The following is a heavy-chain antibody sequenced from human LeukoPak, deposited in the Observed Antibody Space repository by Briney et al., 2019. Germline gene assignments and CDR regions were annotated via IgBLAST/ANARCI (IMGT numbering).Heavy chain of an antibody. J-gene: IGHJ6*03. Sequence: PSETLSLTCTVSGGSISSSSYYWGWIRQPPGKGLERIGSIYYSGSTYYNPSLKSRVTISVDTSKNQFSLKLSSVTAADTAVSYCAREPGVTYYYYYMDVWGKGTTVTVSS. D-gene: IGHD3-10*01. CDR3: AREPGVTYYYYYMDV. V-gene: IGHV4-39*07. CDR1: GGSISSSSYY. CDR2: IYYSGST.